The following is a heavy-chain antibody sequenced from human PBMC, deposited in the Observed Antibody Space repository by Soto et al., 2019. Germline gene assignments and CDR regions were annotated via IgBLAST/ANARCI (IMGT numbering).Heavy chain of an antibody. CDR3: ARHYTRESFWSEP. CDR2: ISSSSSYI. Sequence: WGSLRLSCTASGFTFSSYSMNWVRQAPGKGLEWVSSISSSSSYIYYVDSVKGRFTISRDNAKNSLYLQMNSLRAEDTAVYYCARHYTRESFWSEPWGQGTMVSVSA. CDR1: GFTFSSYS. J-gene: IGHJ5*02. D-gene: IGHD4-4*01. V-gene: IGHV3-21*01.